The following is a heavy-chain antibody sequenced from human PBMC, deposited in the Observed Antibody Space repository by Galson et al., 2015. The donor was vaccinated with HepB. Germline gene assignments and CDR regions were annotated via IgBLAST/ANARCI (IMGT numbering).Heavy chain of an antibody. CDR1: GFTFSDYY. CDR2: ISSSSSYT. Sequence: SLRLSCAASGFTFSDYYMSWIRQAPGKGLEWVSYISSSSSYTNYADSVKGRFTISRDNAKNSLYLQMNSLRAEDTAVYYCARYVGDSSGYYYPYYFDYWGQGTLVTVSS. J-gene: IGHJ4*02. CDR3: ARYVGDSSGYYYPYYFDY. D-gene: IGHD3-22*01. V-gene: IGHV3-11*06.